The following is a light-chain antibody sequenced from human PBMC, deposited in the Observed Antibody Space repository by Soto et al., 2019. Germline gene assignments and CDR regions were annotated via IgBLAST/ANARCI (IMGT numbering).Light chain of an antibody. CDR2: EVA. J-gene: IGLJ1*01. CDR1: SSDIGGYNY. Sequence: LTQPASVSGSPGQSITISCTGGSSDIGGYNYVSWFQQHPGKAPKLMIYEVANRPSGVSNRFSGSKSGSTASLTISGLQAEDEADYYCSSYTSSNTLVFGTGTKVTVL. V-gene: IGLV2-14*01. CDR3: SSYTSSNTLV.